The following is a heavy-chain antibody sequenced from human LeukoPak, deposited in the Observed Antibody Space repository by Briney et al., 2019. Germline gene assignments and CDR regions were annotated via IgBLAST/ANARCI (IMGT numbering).Heavy chain of an antibody. CDR2: IIPIFGTA. D-gene: IGHD3-10*01. Sequence: SVKVSCKASEGTFSSYAISWVRQAPGQGLEWMGGIIPIFGTANYAQKFQGRVTITADESTSTAYMELSSLRSEDTAVYYCARERPMVRGVTRNNWFDPWGQGTLVTVSS. J-gene: IGHJ5*02. V-gene: IGHV1-69*13. CDR3: ARERPMVRGVTRNNWFDP. CDR1: EGTFSSYA.